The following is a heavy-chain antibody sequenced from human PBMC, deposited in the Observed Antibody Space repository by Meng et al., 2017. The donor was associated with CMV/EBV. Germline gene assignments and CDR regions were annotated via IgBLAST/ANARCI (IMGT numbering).Heavy chain of an antibody. V-gene: IGHV3-53*05. CDR1: GFTVSGNH. CDR3: ARDLGRFLEWSGALGGMDV. D-gene: IGHD3-3*01. J-gene: IGHJ6*02. CDR2: IYNDDST. Sequence: GESLKISCAASGFTVSGNHMSWVRQAPGKGLEWISVIYNDDSTHYVDSVKGRFTISRDDSKNTLYLQMNSLRAEDTAVYYCARDLGRFLEWSGALGGMDVWGQGTTVTVSS.